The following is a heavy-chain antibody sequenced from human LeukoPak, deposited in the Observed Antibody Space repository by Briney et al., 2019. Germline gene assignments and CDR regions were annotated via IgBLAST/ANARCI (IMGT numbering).Heavy chain of an antibody. V-gene: IGHV4-39*02. J-gene: IGHJ6*02. CDR1: GGSISSISSNNYH. CDR3: AREMGVVTAHGIDV. Sequence: PSETLSLTCIVSGGSISSISSNNYHWGWIRQPPGKGLEWIGSIYYSGSPYYNPSLKSRVTISVDTSKNQFSLKLSSVTAADTALYYCAREMGVVTAHGIDVWGQGTTVTVSS. D-gene: IGHD4-23*01. CDR2: IYYSGSP.